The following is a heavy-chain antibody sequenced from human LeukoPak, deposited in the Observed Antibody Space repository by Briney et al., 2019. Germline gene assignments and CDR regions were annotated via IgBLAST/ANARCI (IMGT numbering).Heavy chain of an antibody. J-gene: IGHJ1*01. Sequence: GGSLRLSCIASGFTFDDYAMHWVRQAPGKGLEWISHIGVYGGRTDYADSVKGRFAISRDNSKNTLYLQMNSLRAEDTAVYYCARHTDDLGYFQHWGQGTLVTVSS. CDR1: GFTFDDYA. V-gene: IGHV3-43*02. CDR2: IGVYGGRT. CDR3: ARHTDDLGYFQH. D-gene: IGHD3-16*01.